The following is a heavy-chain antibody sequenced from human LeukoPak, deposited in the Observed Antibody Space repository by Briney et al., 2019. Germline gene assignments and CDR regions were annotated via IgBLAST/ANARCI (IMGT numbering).Heavy chain of an antibody. CDR3: AREGDYYDSSGYYYVGSFDY. Sequence: SETLSLTCTVSGGSISSYYWSWIRQPAGKGLEWIGRIYTSGSTNYNPSLKSRVTMSVDTSKNQFSLKLSSVTAADTAVYYCAREGDYYDSSGYYYVGSFDYWGQGTLVTVSS. CDR1: GGSISSYY. CDR2: IYTSGST. J-gene: IGHJ4*02. D-gene: IGHD3-22*01. V-gene: IGHV4-4*07.